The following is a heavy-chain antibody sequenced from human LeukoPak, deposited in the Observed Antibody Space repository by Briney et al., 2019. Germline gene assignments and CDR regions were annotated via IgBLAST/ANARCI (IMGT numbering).Heavy chain of an antibody. Sequence: GGSLRLACAASGFTFSSYSMNRVRQAPGKGLEWVSSISSSSSYIYYADSVKGRFTISRDNAKNSLYLQMNSLRAEDTAVYYCARVSSGDAFDIWGQETMVTVSS. CDR3: ARVSSGDAFDI. CDR2: ISSSSSYI. D-gene: IGHD6-19*01. J-gene: IGHJ3*02. V-gene: IGHV3-21*01. CDR1: GFTFSSYS.